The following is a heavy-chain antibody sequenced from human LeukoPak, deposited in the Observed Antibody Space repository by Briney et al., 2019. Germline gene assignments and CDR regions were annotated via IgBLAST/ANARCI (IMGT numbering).Heavy chain of an antibody. J-gene: IGHJ4*02. V-gene: IGHV3-23*01. CDR1: GFTFSSYG. CDR2: ISGSGGST. Sequence: PGGSLRLSCAASGFTFSSYGMSWVRQAPGKGLERVSAISGSGGSTYYADSVKGRFTISRDNSKNTLYLQMNSLRAEDTAEYYCAKDKVLRYFDWLFDLDYWGQGTLVTVSS. CDR3: AKDKVLRYFDWLFDLDY. D-gene: IGHD3-9*01.